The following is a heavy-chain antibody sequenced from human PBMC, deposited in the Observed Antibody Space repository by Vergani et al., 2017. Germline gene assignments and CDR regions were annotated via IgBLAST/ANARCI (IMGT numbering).Heavy chain of an antibody. Sequence: EVQLVESGGGLVKPGGSLRLSCAASGFTFSNAWMSWVRQAPGKGLEWVGRIKSKTDGGTTDYAAPVKGRFTISRDDSKNTLYLQMNSLKTEDTAVYYCTTDPYYYDSSGYETSAFDYWGQETLVTVSS. J-gene: IGHJ4*02. CDR2: IKSKTDGGTT. D-gene: IGHD3-22*01. CDR1: GFTFSNAW. CDR3: TTDPYYYDSSGYETSAFDY. V-gene: IGHV3-15*01.